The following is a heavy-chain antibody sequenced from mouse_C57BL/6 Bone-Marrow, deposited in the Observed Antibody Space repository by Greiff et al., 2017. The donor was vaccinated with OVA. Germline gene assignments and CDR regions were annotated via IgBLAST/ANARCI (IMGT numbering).Heavy chain of an antibody. CDR1: GYTFTDYY. Sequence: EVQLQQSGPELVKPGASVKISCKASGYTFTDYYMNWVKQSHGKSLEWIGDINPNNGGTSYNQKFKGKATLTVDKSSSTAYMELRSLTSEDYAVYYWAREDGRGYFDYWGQGTTLTVSS. V-gene: IGHV1-26*01. J-gene: IGHJ2*01. CDR2: INPNNGGT. CDR3: AREDGRGYFDY.